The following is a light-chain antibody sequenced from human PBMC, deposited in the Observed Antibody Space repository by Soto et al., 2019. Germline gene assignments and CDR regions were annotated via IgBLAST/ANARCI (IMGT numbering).Light chain of an antibody. CDR1: SSDVGGYNY. CDR2: DVN. J-gene: IGLJ2*01. CDR3: CSYAGSYTLV. V-gene: IGLV2-11*01. Sequence: QSALTQPRSVSGSPGQSVTLSCTGTSSDVGGYNYVSWYQHHPGKAPKIIIYDVNKRPSGVPDRFSGSKSGNTASLNISGLQTEDEADYYCCSYAGSYTLVFGGGTKVTVL.